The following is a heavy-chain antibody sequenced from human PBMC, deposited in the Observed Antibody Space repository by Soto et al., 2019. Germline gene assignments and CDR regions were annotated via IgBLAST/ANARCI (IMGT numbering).Heavy chain of an antibody. CDR3: AKDRYCSATSCQDFGS. Sequence: ASVKVSCKASGYTFTSYYMHWVRQAPGQGLEWMGIINPSGGSTSYAQKFQGRVTMTRDTSTSTVYMELSGLRVEDTAVYYCAKDRYCSATSCQDFGSWGQGTLVTVSS. J-gene: IGHJ4*02. CDR2: INPSGGST. D-gene: IGHD2-2*01. CDR1: GYTFTSYY. V-gene: IGHV1-46*01.